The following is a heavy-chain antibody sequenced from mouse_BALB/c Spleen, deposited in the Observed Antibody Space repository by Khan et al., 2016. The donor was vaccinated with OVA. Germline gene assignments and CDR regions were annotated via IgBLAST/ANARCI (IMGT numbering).Heavy chain of an antibody. D-gene: IGHD2-2*01. Sequence: VHLKQPGPQLMKPGASVKISCKTSAYSFTSYYIHLVMQSHGKSLQWIGYIDPFSGGTTYNQKFKCKATLTLDQSSSTAYIHHSNLTSDDSAVYYCTRHGYVTWFAFWGQGTLVTVSA. CDR2: IDPFSGGT. J-gene: IGHJ3*01. CDR3: TRHGYVTWFAF. V-gene: IGHV1-42*01. CDR1: AYSFTSYY.